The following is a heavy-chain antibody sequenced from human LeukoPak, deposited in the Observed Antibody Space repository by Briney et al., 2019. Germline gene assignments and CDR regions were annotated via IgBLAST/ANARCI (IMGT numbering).Heavy chain of an antibody. J-gene: IGHJ6*03. CDR1: GYTLTELS. V-gene: IGHV1-8*01. Sequence: ASVKVSCKVSGYTLTELSMHWVRQATGQGLEWMGWMNPNSGNTGYAQKFQGRVTMTRNTSISTAYMELSSLRSEDTAVYYCARGVGVLRYFDWSYYYYMDVWGKRDHGRHLL. CDR2: MNPNSGNT. CDR3: ARGVGVLRYFDWSYYYYMDV. D-gene: IGHD3-9*01.